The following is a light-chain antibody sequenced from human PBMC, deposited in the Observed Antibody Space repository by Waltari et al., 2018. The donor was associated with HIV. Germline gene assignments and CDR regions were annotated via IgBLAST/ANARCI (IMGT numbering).Light chain of an antibody. J-gene: IGKJ5*01. CDR1: QSVNNN. Sequence: EKVVTQSPATLSVSPGERATFTCRASQSVNNNLAWYQQKPGQAPRLLISDASTRATGIPARFSGSGSGTEFTLTISSLQSEDFAVYFCQQYANWPFTFGQGTRLEIK. V-gene: IGKV3-15*01. CDR2: DAS. CDR3: QQYANWPFT.